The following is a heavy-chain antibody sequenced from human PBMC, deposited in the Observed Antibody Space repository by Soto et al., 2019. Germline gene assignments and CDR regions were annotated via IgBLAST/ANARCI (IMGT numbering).Heavy chain of an antibody. Sequence: SVKVSCKASGGTFSSYTISWVRQAPGQGLEWMGRIIPILGIANYAQKFQGRVTITADKSTSTAYMELSSLRSEDTAVYYCASGVVPAASNWFDPWGQGTLVTVSS. J-gene: IGHJ5*02. CDR3: ASGVVPAASNWFDP. V-gene: IGHV1-69*02. D-gene: IGHD2-2*01. CDR1: GGTFSSYT. CDR2: IIPILGIA.